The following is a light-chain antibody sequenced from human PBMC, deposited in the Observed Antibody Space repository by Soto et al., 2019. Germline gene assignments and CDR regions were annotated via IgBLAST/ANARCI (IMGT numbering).Light chain of an antibody. V-gene: IGKV3-15*01. CDR1: QSVSTN. J-gene: IGKJ1*01. CDR2: DAS. Sequence: EIVMTQSPATLSVSPGARAPLSCRASQSVSTNLAWYQQRPGQAPRLLIYDASTRATGVPARFSGSGSGTEFTLTITSLQSEDFAVYYCQQYIYWPRTFGQGTKVDIK. CDR3: QQYIYWPRT.